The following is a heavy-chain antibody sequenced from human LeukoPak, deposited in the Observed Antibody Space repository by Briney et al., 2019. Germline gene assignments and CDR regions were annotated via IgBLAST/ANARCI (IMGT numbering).Heavy chain of an antibody. CDR1: GDSISSGTYY. Sequence: KSSQTLSLTCTVSGDSISSGTYYWGWIRQPPGKGLEWIGSIYHSGSTYYNPSLKSRVTISVDTSKNQFSLSLISVTAADTAVYSCARGIGGSGRYYVHAFDMWGQGTMVTVSS. D-gene: IGHD3-10*01. CDR3: ARGIGGSGRYYVHAFDM. J-gene: IGHJ3*02. CDR2: IYHSGST. V-gene: IGHV4-38-2*02.